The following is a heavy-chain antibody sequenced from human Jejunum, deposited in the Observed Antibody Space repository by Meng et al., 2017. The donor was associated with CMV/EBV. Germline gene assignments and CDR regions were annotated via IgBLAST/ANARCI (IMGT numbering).Heavy chain of an antibody. Sequence: SCADSGFTFSIHWMSWVRQPPGKGPEWVASIKLDGSEIQYVGSLRGRFTVSRDNARKSLYLQMNSLTAEDTAVYYCASGNDFNIWGQGTLVTVSS. V-gene: IGHV3-7*01. J-gene: IGHJ3*02. CDR3: ASGNDFNI. CDR1: GFTFSIHW. D-gene: IGHD1-1*01. CDR2: IKLDGSEI.